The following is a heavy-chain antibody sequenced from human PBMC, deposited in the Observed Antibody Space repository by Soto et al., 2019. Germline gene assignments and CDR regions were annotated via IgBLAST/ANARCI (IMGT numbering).Heavy chain of an antibody. J-gene: IGHJ4*02. D-gene: IGHD6-6*01. CDR1: GCTFSSYA. Sequence: PGGSLRLSCAASGCTFSSYAMIWVRQAPGKGLEWVSAISGSVGSTYYADSVKARFTISRDNSKNTLYLQMNSLRAEDTAVYYCAKVSGARPSSHFDYWGQGTLVTVSS. CDR3: AKVSGARPSSHFDY. V-gene: IGHV3-23*01. CDR2: ISGSVGST.